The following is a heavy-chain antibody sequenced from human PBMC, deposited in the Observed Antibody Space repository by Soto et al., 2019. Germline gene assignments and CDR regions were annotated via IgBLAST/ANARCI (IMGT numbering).Heavy chain of an antibody. Sequence: PGGSLRLSCAASGFTFSYYYMSWIRQAPGKGLEWVSYISSSSSYTNYADSVKGRFTISRDNAKNSLYLQMNSLRAEDTAVYYCARDKLVRGVSLDAFDIWGQGTMVTVSS. D-gene: IGHD3-10*01. CDR1: GFTFSYYY. CDR2: ISSSSSYT. V-gene: IGHV3-11*06. CDR3: ARDKLVRGVSLDAFDI. J-gene: IGHJ3*02.